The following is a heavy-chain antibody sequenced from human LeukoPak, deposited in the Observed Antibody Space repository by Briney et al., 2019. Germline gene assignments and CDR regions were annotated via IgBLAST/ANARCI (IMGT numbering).Heavy chain of an antibody. D-gene: IGHD3-10*01. Sequence: AASVKVSCKASGYTFTKFGFNWVRQAPGQGLEWMGWISSSNGKTNYAQKFQGRVTMTTDTSTTTAFMELRSLRSDGTAVYYCARGQLDWFFDFWGHGTLVTVSS. CDR1: GYTFTKFG. V-gene: IGHV1-18*01. CDR3: ARGQLDWFFDF. J-gene: IGHJ2*01. CDR2: ISSSNGKT.